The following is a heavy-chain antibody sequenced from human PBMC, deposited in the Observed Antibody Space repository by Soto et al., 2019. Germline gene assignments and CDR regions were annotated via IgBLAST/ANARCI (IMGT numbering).Heavy chain of an antibody. V-gene: IGHV1-18*01. CDR3: ARLVTSDDAFDI. CDR2: ISGYNGNI. J-gene: IGHJ3*02. Sequence: QGHLVQSGAEVKKPGASVKVSCKASGYTVSNYGITWVRQAPGQGLEWMGWISGYNGNIDYAPNLQGRVTMTPEPSTNAAYMELRSLRYDDTAVYYCARLVTSDDAFDIWGQGTMVTVSS. CDR1: GYTVSNYG.